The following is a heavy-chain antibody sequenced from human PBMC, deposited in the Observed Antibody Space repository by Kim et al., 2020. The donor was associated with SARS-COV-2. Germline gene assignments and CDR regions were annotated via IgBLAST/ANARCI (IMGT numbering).Heavy chain of an antibody. CDR2: INPNTGGT. CDR1: GYSFTDYY. J-gene: IGHJ4*02. Sequence: ASVKVSCKASGYSFTDYYVHWVRQAPGQGLEWMCRINPNTGGTNYAQKFQGRVTMTRDTSISTAYMELSRLRSDDTAMYYCARAYDTSGYSIVNWGQGTLVTVSS. V-gene: IGHV1-2*06. CDR3: ARAYDTSGYSIVN. D-gene: IGHD3-22*01.